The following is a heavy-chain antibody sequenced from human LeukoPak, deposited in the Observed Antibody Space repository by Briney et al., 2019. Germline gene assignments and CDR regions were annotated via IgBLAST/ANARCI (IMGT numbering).Heavy chain of an antibody. Sequence: GGSLRLSCAASGFSFSDYYMSWIRQAPGKGLEWVSYSGSSGTTIYYADSVKGRFTISRDNAKNSLYLQMSSLRAEDTAVYYCARVPKSHYYDSSGYYYDFWGQGTLVTVSS. J-gene: IGHJ4*02. CDR2: SGSSGTTI. CDR1: GFSFSDYY. CDR3: ARVPKSHYYDSSGYYYDF. D-gene: IGHD3-22*01. V-gene: IGHV3-11*01.